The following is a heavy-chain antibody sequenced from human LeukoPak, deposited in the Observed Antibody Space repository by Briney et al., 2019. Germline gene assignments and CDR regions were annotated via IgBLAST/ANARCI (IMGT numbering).Heavy chain of an antibody. CDR3: AGGLRMDSGYAPLTS. CDR1: GYTFTGYY. D-gene: IGHD5-12*01. Sequence: GASVKVSCKASGYTFTGYYMHWVRQAPGQGLEWMGWINPNSGGTNYAQKFQGRVTITRNTSISTAYMELSSLRSEDTAVYYCAGGLRMDSGYAPLTSWGQGTLVTVSS. J-gene: IGHJ4*02. V-gene: IGHV1-2*02. CDR2: INPNSGGT.